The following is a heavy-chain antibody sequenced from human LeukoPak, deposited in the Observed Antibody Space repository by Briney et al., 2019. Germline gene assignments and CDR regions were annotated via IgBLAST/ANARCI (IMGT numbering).Heavy chain of an antibody. CDR1: GGSISSTNYY. CDR3: ASESMGTTWD. J-gene: IGHJ4*02. V-gene: IGHV4-39*01. Sequence: SETLSLTCTVSGGSISSTNYYWGWIRQPPGKGLEWIGSIYYSGSTFYNPSLKSRVTISVDTSKNRFSLKLSSVTAADTAVYYCASESMGTTWDWGQGTLVTVSS. CDR2: IYYSGST. D-gene: IGHD6-6*01.